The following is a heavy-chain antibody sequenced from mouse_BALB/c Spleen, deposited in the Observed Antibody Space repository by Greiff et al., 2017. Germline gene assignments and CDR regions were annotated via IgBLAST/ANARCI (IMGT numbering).Heavy chain of an antibody. V-gene: IGHV10-1*02. CDR2: IRSKSNNYAT. D-gene: IGHD1-1*01. CDR1: GFTFNTYA. J-gene: IGHJ1*01. Sequence: EVQLVESGGGLVQPKGSLKLSCAASGFTFNTYAMNWVRQAPGKGLEWVARIRSKSNNYATYYADSVKDRFTISRDDSQSMHYLQMNNLKTEDTAMYYCVRHYYGSSLHWYFDVWGAGTTVTVSS. CDR3: VRHYYGSSLHWYFDV.